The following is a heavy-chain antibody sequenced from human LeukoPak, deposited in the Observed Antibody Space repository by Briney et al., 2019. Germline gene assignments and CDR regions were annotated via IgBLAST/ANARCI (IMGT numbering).Heavy chain of an antibody. Sequence: GASLKISCKGSGYSFTSYWIGWVRQMPGKGLEWMGIIYPGDSDTRYSPSFQGQVTISADKSISTAYPQWSSLKASDTAMYYCARTYYYGSGSYPFDYWGQGTLVTVSS. CDR3: ARTYYYGSGSYPFDY. D-gene: IGHD3-10*01. J-gene: IGHJ4*02. V-gene: IGHV5-51*01. CDR1: GYSFTSYW. CDR2: IYPGDSDT.